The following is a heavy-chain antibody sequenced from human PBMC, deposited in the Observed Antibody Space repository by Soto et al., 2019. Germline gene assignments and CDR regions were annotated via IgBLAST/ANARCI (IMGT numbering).Heavy chain of an antibody. Sequence: QVHLVQSGTEVKKPGSSVKVSCKTSGDTFSNYAISWVRQAPGQGLEWMGGIIPLFDSASYAQRSHDRVTITADKFTSTAYMELRSLTSEDTDIYYCAASTFQSGVTGYFHLGFWGQGTLVTVSS. CDR3: AASTFQSGVTGYFHLGF. V-gene: IGHV1-69*06. CDR2: IIPLFDSA. CDR1: GDTFSNYA. J-gene: IGHJ4*02. D-gene: IGHD3-9*01.